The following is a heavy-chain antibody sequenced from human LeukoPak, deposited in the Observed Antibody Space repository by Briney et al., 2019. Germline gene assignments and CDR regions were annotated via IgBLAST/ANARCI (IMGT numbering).Heavy chain of an antibody. CDR3: VRGDRYDISGSFLDY. D-gene: IGHD3-22*01. CDR2: IWYDGGNK. Sequence: PGGSLRLSCAVSGFTSSRYGMHWVRQAPGKGLEWVAVIWYDGGNKYYLDSVKGRFTISRDNAKNTLFLQMNSLRAEDTAVYYCVRGDRYDISGSFLDYWGQGTLVTVSS. V-gene: IGHV3-33*01. J-gene: IGHJ4*02. CDR1: GFTSSRYG.